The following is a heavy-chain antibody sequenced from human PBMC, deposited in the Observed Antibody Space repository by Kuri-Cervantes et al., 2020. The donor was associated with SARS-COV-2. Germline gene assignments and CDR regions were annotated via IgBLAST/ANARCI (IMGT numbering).Heavy chain of an antibody. D-gene: IGHD7-27*01. CDR3: AREEGGELGEAFDY. J-gene: IGHJ4*02. V-gene: IGHV3-21*01. Sequence: GGSLRLSCAASGFTFSGYSMNWIRQAPGKGLEWVASIDSSSYYIYDADSVKGRWTSSRDNAKTSLYLQMNSLKLEDTAVYYCAREEGGELGEAFDYWGQGALVTVSS. CDR1: GFTFSGYS. CDR2: IDSSSYYI.